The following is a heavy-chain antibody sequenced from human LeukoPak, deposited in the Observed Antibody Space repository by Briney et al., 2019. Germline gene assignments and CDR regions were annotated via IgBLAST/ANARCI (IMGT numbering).Heavy chain of an antibody. CDR1: GFTFTGYN. CDR2: ISGSSVNI. Sequence: GGSLRLSCVASGFTFTGYNMNWVRQAPGKGLEWVSSISGSSVNIYYADSVKGRFTISRYNTKSSLYLQMNSLRAEDTAVYYCARGDDSSGYYTYWGQGTLVTVSS. V-gene: IGHV3-21*04. J-gene: IGHJ4*02. CDR3: ARGDDSSGYYTY. D-gene: IGHD3-22*01.